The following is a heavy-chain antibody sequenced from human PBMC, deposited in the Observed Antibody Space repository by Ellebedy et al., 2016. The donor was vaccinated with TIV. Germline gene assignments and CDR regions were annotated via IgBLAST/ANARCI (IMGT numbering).Heavy chain of an antibody. D-gene: IGHD6-6*01. Sequence: SETLSLTCTVSGYSISSGYYWGWIRQPPGKGLEWIGSIYHSGSTYYNPSLKSRVTISVDTSKNQFSLKLSSVTAADTAVYYCAREFRSSSLSVWGQGTLVTVSS. V-gene: IGHV4-38-2*02. CDR2: IYHSGST. CDR3: AREFRSSSLSV. J-gene: IGHJ4*02. CDR1: GYSISSGYY.